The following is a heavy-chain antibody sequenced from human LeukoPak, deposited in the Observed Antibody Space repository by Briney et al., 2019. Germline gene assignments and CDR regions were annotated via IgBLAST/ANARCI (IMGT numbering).Heavy chain of an antibody. CDR3: ARGAGYPFYMDV. V-gene: IGHV3-66*02. CDR1: GFIVSTNY. Sequence: TGGSLRLPCADSGFIVSTNYMSWVRQAPGKGLEWVSLIYDGSRTYYADSVKGRFTISRDNSKNTLNLQMNSLRAEDTAIYYCARGAGYPFYMDVWGKGTTVTVSS. D-gene: IGHD5-18*01. J-gene: IGHJ6*03. CDR2: IYDGSRT.